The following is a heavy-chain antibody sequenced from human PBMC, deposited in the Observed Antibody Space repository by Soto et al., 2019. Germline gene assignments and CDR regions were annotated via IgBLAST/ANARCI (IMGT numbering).Heavy chain of an antibody. CDR2: IWYDGSNK. J-gene: IGHJ4*02. CDR3: ARDTGDSFYFDY. Sequence: GGSLRLSCAASGFTFSSYGMHWVRQAPGKGLEWVAVIWYDGSNKYYADSVKGRFTISRDNSKNTLYLQMNSLRAEDTAVYYCARDTGDSFYFDYWGQGTLVTVSS. D-gene: IGHD7-27*01. V-gene: IGHV3-33*01. CDR1: GFTFSSYG.